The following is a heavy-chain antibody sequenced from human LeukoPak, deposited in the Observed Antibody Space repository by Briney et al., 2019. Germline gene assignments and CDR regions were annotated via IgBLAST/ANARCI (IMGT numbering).Heavy chain of an antibody. CDR2: IYYRGST. V-gene: IGHV4-59*01. CDR1: GGSMTSFY. Sequence: KPSETLSLTCTVSGGSMTSFYWSWIRQPPGKGLEWGGYIYYRGSTYYNPSPKSRVTISVDPSKKQFCLNLSSVSAADTDVYYCARFSLERVAWFDRWGQGTLVTVSS. CDR3: ARFSLERVAWFDR. D-gene: IGHD2-15*01. J-gene: IGHJ5*02.